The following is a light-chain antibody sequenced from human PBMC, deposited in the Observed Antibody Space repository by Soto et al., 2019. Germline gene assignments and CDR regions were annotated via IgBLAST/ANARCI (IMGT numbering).Light chain of an antibody. CDR1: QSVGTD. CDR3: QHYNNWPLT. J-gene: IGKJ4*01. CDR2: DSS. V-gene: IGKV3-15*01. Sequence: EIVMTQSPATLSLSPGERATLSCRASQSVGTDLAWYQQKPGQAPRLLIYDSSTRATGLPARFSGRVSGAEFTLTISILQAEDFAVYYCQHYNNWPLTFGAGTKVEIK.